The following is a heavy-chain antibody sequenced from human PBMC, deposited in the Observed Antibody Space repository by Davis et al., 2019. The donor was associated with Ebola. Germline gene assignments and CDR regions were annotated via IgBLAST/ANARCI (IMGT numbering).Heavy chain of an antibody. D-gene: IGHD3-3*01. CDR2: IYIGGDT. Sequence: GGSLRLSCAASGITVSSNYMSWVRQAPGKGLEWVSVIYIGGDTYYADSVKGRFTISRDNSKNTLYLQMNSLRAEDTAVYYCARALSGYYYFDLWGRGTLVTVSS. CDR1: GITVSSNY. V-gene: IGHV3-66*01. CDR3: ARALSGYYYFDL. J-gene: IGHJ2*01.